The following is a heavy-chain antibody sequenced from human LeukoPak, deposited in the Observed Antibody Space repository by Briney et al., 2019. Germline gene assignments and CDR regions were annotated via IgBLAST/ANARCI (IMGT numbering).Heavy chain of an antibody. J-gene: IGHJ4*02. D-gene: IGHD6-13*01. CDR3: ARRSSSFDY. Sequence: PSETLSLTCTVSGGFISSYYWSWIRQPPRKGLEWIGYIYYSGSTNYNPSLKSRVTISVDTSKNQFSLKLSSVTAADTAVYYCARRSSSFDYWGQGTLVTVSS. CDR2: IYYSGST. CDR1: GGFISSYY. V-gene: IGHV4-59*01.